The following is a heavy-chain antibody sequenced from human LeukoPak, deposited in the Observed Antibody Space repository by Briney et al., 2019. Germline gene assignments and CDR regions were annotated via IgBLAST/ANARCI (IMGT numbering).Heavy chain of an antibody. V-gene: IGHV3-74*01. J-gene: IGHJ4*02. CDR1: GFTFSNYW. D-gene: IGHD2-15*01. CDR3: ARGGYCSGGSCYRGFDY. CDR2: INSDGSTT. Sequence: GGSLRLSCAASGFTFSNYWMQWVRQAPGKGLVGVSCINSDGSTTSYADSVKGRFTVSRDNAKNTLFLQMHSLRAEDTAVYYCARGGYCSGGSCYRGFDYWGRGTLVTVSS.